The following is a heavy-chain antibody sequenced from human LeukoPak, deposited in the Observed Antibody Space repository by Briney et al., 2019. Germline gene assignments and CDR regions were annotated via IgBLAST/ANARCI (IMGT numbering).Heavy chain of an antibody. Sequence: GGSPRLSCEASGFTFINYALNWVRQAPGKGLEWVSGISGPGTSTYYTDSVKGRFTISRDNSKSVLYLQMNSLRADDTALYYCAKPGGPGIAARGAFDVWGQGTMVTVSS. CDR3: AKPGGPGIAARGAFDV. V-gene: IGHV3-23*01. D-gene: IGHD6-25*01. CDR2: ISGPGTST. J-gene: IGHJ3*01. CDR1: GFTFINYA.